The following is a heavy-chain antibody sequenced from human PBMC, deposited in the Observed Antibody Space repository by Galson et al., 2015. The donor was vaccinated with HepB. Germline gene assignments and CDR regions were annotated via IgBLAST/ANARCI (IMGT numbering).Heavy chain of an antibody. CDR2: IIPMLGRR. CDR1: GGTFSSCG. Sequence: SVKVSCKASGGTFSSCGINWVRQAPGQGLEWMGRIIPMLGRRDYAQKFQGRVTITADKSTTTVYMELRSLRSEDTAVYYCARVGPASTGYYYYYGKDVWGQGTTVTVSS. V-gene: IGHV1-69*04. J-gene: IGHJ6*02. D-gene: IGHD2-2*01. CDR3: ARVGPASTGYYYYYGKDV.